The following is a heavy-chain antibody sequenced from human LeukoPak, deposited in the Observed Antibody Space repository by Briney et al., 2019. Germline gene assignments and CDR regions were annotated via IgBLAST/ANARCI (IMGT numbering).Heavy chain of an antibody. CDR2: INHSGST. Sequence: SETLSLTCAVYGGSFNGYYWSWIRQPPGKGLEWIGEINHSGSTNYNPSLKSRVTISVDTSKNQFSLKLSSVTAADTAVYYCARAGNIVVVPAADFDYWGQGTLVTVSS. CDR3: ARAGNIVVVPAADFDY. CDR1: GGSFNGYY. V-gene: IGHV4-34*01. J-gene: IGHJ4*02. D-gene: IGHD2-2*01.